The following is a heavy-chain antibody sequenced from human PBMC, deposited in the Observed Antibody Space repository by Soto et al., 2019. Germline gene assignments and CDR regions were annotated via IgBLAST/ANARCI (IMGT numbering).Heavy chain of an antibody. CDR3: ARKVLGSTSRPDWWYFEL. D-gene: IGHD2-2*01. CDR2: ISGVGDRA. Sequence: EVQLLESGGSLVQPGGSLRLSCVGTGFTFTNYAMNCVRQTPGKGLGWVSTISGVGDRAFDADTVKGRFTISRDNSKNTVNLQMNSLRADDTAVYYCARKVLGSTSRPDWWYFELWGRGTLVTVSS. J-gene: IGHJ2*01. V-gene: IGHV3-23*01. CDR1: GFTFTNYA.